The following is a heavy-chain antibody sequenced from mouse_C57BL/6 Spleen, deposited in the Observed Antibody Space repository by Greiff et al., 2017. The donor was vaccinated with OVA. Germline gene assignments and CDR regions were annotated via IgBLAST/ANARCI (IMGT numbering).Heavy chain of an antibody. Sequence: EVKVVESGGGLVQPGGSMKLSCVASGFTFSNYWMNWVRQSPEKGLEWVAQIRLKSDNYATHYAESVKGRFTISRDDSKSSVYLQMNNLRAEDTGIYYCTELGRSWYFDVWGTGTTVTVSS. D-gene: IGHD4-1*01. J-gene: IGHJ1*03. V-gene: IGHV6-3*01. CDR2: IRLKSDNYAT. CDR1: GFTFSNYW. CDR3: TELGRSWYFDV.